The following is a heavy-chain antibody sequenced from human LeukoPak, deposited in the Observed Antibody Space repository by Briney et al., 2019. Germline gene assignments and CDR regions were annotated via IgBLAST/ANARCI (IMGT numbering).Heavy chain of an antibody. CDR2: ISYDGSNK. Sequence: GRSLRLSCAASGFTFSSYAMHWVRQAPGKGLEWVAVISYDGSNKYYADSVKGRFTISRDSSKNTLYLQMNSLRAEDTAVYYCAREEMAFDYWGQGTLVTVSS. D-gene: IGHD5-24*01. V-gene: IGHV3-30-3*01. J-gene: IGHJ4*02. CDR3: AREEMAFDY. CDR1: GFTFSSYA.